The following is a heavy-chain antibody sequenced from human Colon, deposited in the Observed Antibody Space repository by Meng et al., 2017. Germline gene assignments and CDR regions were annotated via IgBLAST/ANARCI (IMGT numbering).Heavy chain of an antibody. CDR2: ISAYIGTK. Sequence: QVQVVQAGAEVKKPGASVKVSCKASGYEFSRYSISWVRQAPGKGLEGMGWISAYIGTKNYVQKFQDRVTMTTDTSTSTAYMELRSLTSDDTAVYYCAREKGTGGGDLDAWGQGTLVTVSS. D-gene: IGHD1-14*01. J-gene: IGHJ1*01. CDR1: GYEFSRYS. V-gene: IGHV1-18*01. CDR3: AREKGTGGGDLDA.